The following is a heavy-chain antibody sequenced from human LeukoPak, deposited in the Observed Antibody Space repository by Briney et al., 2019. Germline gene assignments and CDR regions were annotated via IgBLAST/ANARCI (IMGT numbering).Heavy chain of an antibody. D-gene: IGHD3-10*01. J-gene: IGHJ4*02. CDR2: ISTSGTTT. CDR3: ARVRGSYSVDY. Sequence: GGSLRLSCAASGFTFSDYYMSWIRQAPGKGLEGISYISTSGTTTYYADSVKGRFTISRDDAKNSLYLQMTSLRADDTALYYCARVRGSYSVDYWGQGTLVTVSS. CDR1: GFTFSDYY. V-gene: IGHV3-11*04.